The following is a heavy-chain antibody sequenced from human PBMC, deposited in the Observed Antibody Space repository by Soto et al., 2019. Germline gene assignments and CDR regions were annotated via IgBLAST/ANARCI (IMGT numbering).Heavy chain of an antibody. CDR3: ARDNILGILYGGMDV. Sequence: SETLSLTCTVSGGSISSGDYYWSWIRQPPGKGLEWIGYIYYSGSTYYNPSLKSRVTISVDTSKNQFSLKLSSVTAADTAVYYCARDNILGILYGGMDVWGQGTTVTVS. CDR1: GGSISSGDYY. V-gene: IGHV4-30-4*01. D-gene: IGHD3-3*01. J-gene: IGHJ6*02. CDR2: IYYSGST.